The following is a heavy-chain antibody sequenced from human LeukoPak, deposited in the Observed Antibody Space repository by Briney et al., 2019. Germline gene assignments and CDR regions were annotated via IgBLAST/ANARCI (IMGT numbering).Heavy chain of an antibody. Sequence: PSETLSLTCAVYGGSFSGYYWSWIRQPPGKGLEWIGEINHGGSTNYNPSLKSRVTISVDTSKNQFSLKLRSVTAADTAVYYCARGSWRITGRIKWFDPWGQGTLVTVSS. D-gene: IGHD1-20*01. CDR1: GGSFSGYY. J-gene: IGHJ5*02. V-gene: IGHV4-34*01. CDR2: INHGGST. CDR3: ARGSWRITGRIKWFDP.